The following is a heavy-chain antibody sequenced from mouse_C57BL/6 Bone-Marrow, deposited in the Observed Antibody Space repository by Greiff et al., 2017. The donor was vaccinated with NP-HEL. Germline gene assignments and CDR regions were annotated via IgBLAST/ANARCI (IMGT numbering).Heavy chain of an antibody. CDR2: ISSSGST. CDR1: GYSITSGYD. D-gene: IGHD1-1*01. V-gene: IGHV3-1*01. Sequence: EVQLLQSGPGMVKPSQSLSLTCTVTGYSITSGYDWHWIRHFPGNKLEWMGYISSSGSTNYNPSLKSRISITHDTSKNHFFLKLNSVTTEDTATYYCAYGSCYAMDYWGQGTSVTVSS. J-gene: IGHJ4*01. CDR3: AYGSCYAMDY.